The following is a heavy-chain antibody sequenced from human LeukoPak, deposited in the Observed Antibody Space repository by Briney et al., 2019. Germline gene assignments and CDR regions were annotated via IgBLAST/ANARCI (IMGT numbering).Heavy chain of an antibody. CDR3: ARTTERDLLYAFDI. CDR1: GGSISSYY. Sequence: SETLSLTCTVSGGSISSYYWSWIRQPPGKGLEWIGYIYYSGSTNYNPSLKSRVAISVDTSKNQFSLKLTSVTAADTAVYYCARTTERDLLYAFDIWGQGTMVTVSS. V-gene: IGHV4-59*01. D-gene: IGHD1-26*01. J-gene: IGHJ3*02. CDR2: IYYSGST.